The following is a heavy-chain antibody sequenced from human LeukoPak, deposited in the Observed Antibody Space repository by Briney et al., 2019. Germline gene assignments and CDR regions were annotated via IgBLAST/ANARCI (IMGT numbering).Heavy chain of an antibody. CDR1: GFTFSSYE. CDR2: ISSSGSTI. Sequence: PGGSLRLSCVASGFTFSSYEMNWVRQAPGKGLEWVSYISSSGSTIYYADSVKGRFTISRDNAKNSLYLQMNSLRAEDTAVYYCAREGGETYYDILTGYYGSRYFDYWGQGTLVTVSS. J-gene: IGHJ4*02. D-gene: IGHD3-9*01. CDR3: AREGGETYYDILTGYYGSRYFDY. V-gene: IGHV3-48*03.